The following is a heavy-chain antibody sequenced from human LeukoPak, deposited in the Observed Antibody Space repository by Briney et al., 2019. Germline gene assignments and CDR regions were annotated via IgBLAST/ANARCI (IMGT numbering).Heavy chain of an antibody. J-gene: IGHJ4*02. D-gene: IGHD3-10*01. V-gene: IGHV3-21*01. Sequence: PGGSLRLSCAASGFTFSSYSMNWVRQAPGKGLEWVSSISSSSSYIYYADSVKGRFTISRDNAKNSLYLQMNSLRAEDTAVYYCARTGAKLLWFGELEYWGQGTLVTVSS. CDR2: ISSSSSYI. CDR1: GFTFSSYS. CDR3: ARTGAKLLWFGELEY.